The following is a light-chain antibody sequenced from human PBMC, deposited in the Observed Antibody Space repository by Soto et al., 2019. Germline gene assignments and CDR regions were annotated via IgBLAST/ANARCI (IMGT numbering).Light chain of an antibody. J-gene: IGKJ4*01. Sequence: EIVLTQSPATLSFFPGERATLSCRASQSITKYLAWYRQKPGQAPTLLIYDTSNRATGIPARFSGSGSATDFTLTISRLEPEDFAVYYCQQRANWPLTFGGGTKVEIK. CDR2: DTS. CDR1: QSITKY. CDR3: QQRANWPLT. V-gene: IGKV3-11*01.